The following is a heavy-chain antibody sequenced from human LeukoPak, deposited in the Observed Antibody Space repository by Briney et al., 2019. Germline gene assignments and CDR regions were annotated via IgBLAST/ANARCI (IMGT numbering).Heavy chain of an antibody. CDR3: AKGDLAVAGTNY. J-gene: IGHJ4*02. CDR1: GFTFDDYA. D-gene: IGHD6-19*01. V-gene: IGHV3-9*01. CDR2: ISWNSGSI. Sequence: PGGSLRLSCAASGFTFDDYAMHWVRQAPGKGLEWVSGISWNSGSIGYADSVKGRFTISRDNAKNSLYLQMNSLRAEDTALYYCAKGDLAVAGTNYWGQGTLVTVSS.